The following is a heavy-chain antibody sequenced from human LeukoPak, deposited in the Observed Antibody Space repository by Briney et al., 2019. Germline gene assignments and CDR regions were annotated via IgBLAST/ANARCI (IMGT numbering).Heavy chain of an antibody. CDR1: GGSFSGYY. CDR3: ARGRVTGTTYLEKPPDY. Sequence: SETLSLTCAVYGGSFSGYYWSWIRQPPGKGLEWSGEINHSGSTNYNPSLKSGVPISVDTSKNQFSLKLSSVTAADTAVYYCARGRVTGTTYLEKPPDYWGQGTLVTVSS. J-gene: IGHJ4*02. CDR2: INHSGST. V-gene: IGHV4-34*01. D-gene: IGHD1-7*01.